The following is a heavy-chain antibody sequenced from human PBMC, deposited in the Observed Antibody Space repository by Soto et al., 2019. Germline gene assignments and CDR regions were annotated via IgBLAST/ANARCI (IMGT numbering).Heavy chain of an antibody. CDR1: GGSISSYY. CDR3: ARMTRGSGSYFLYYYYMDV. D-gene: IGHD3-10*01. V-gene: IGHV4-59*01. CDR2: IYYSGST. Sequence: QVQLQESGPGLVKPSETLSLTCTVSGGSISSYYWSWIRQPPGKGLSWIGYIYYSGSTNYNPSLKSRVTISVDTSKNPFSLRLSSVTAADTAVYYCARMTRGSGSYFLYYYYMDVWGKGTTVTVSS. J-gene: IGHJ6*03.